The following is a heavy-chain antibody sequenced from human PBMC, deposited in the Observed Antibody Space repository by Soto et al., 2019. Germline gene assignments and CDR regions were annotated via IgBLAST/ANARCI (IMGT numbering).Heavy chain of an antibody. V-gene: IGHV1-18*01. CDR3: ARVAITLIRGLKVDFYSMDV. CDR1: GYTFNNYG. J-gene: IGHJ6*02. CDR2: ISVYNGNK. Sequence: QLVQSGGEVKEPGASMQVSCKASGYTFNNYGITWVRQAPGQGLEWLGWISVYNGNKNYAKKVQGRVSMTADTSTSTAHMELRSLQSDDTAVYFCARVAITLIRGLKVDFYSMDVWGQGTTVTVSS. D-gene: IGHD3-10*01.